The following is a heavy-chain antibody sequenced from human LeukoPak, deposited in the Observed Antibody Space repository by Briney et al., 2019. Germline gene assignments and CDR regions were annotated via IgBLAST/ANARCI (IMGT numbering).Heavy chain of an antibody. D-gene: IGHD3-22*01. J-gene: IGHJ4*02. CDR1: GGTFSSYA. Sequence: ASVKVSCKASGGTFSSYAISWVRQAPGQGLEWMGGIIPIFGTANYAQKFQGRVTITADESTSTAYMELSSLRSEDTAVYYCVYDSSGLHFDYWGQGTLATVSS. CDR2: IIPIFGTA. V-gene: IGHV1-69*01. CDR3: VYDSSGLHFDY.